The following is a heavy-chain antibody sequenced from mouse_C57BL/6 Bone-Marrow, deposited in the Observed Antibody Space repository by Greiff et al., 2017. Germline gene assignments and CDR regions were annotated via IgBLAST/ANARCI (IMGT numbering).Heavy chain of an antibody. CDR1: GYTFTSYW. V-gene: IGHV1-61*01. Sequence: QVQLQQPGAELVRPGSSVKLSCKASGYTFTSYWMDWVKQRPGQGLEWIGNIYPSDSETHYNQKFKDKATLTVDKSSSTAYMQLSSLTSEDSAVYYCARRRAYYRKDGGMDYGGQGTSVTVSA. J-gene: IGHJ4*01. D-gene: IGHD2-14*01. CDR3: ARRRAYYRKDGGMDY. CDR2: IYPSDSET.